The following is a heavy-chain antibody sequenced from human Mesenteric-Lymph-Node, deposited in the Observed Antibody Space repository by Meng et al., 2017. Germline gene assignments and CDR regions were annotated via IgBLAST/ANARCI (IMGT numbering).Heavy chain of an antibody. Sequence: QVQLQESGPGLVKPAQTLSLTCTVFGGSISSSDYYWSWIRQPPGKGLEWIGYIYYSGSTYYNPSLKSRVTISVDTSKNQFSLKLRSVTAADTAVYYCARDSRMTTVLASQNDAFDIWGQGTMVTVSS. V-gene: IGHV4-30-4*01. J-gene: IGHJ3*02. CDR1: GGSISSSDYY. CDR2: IYYSGST. D-gene: IGHD4-17*01. CDR3: ARDSRMTTVLASQNDAFDI.